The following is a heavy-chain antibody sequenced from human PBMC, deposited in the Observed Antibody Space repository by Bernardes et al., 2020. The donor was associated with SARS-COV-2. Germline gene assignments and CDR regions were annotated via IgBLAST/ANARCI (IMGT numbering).Heavy chain of an antibody. D-gene: IGHD6-13*01. Sequence: SETLSLTCAVSGGSFRGFYWNWIRQPPGRGLEWIGEIDLGGNTNYNPSLKSRVTISVDTSQNELSLRLSSVTAADTAVYYCARGYGGSGTWSPDYYYFVLDVWGQGTTVTVSS. V-gene: IGHV4-34*01. CDR2: IDLGGNT. CDR1: GGSFRGFY. J-gene: IGHJ6*02. CDR3: ARGYGGSGTWSPDYYYFVLDV.